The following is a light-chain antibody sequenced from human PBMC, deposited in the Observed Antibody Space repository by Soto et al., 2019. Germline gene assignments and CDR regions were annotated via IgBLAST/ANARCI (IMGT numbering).Light chain of an antibody. J-gene: IGKJ5*01. CDR1: QSVSSR. Sequence: EIVLTQSPGTLSLSPGERATLSCRASQSVSSRLAWYQQKPGQAPRLLISGASNRATGIPDRFSGSGSATDFTLTISRLEPEDFALYYCQQYGGSPITFGQGTRLEIK. CDR2: GAS. V-gene: IGKV3-20*01. CDR3: QQYGGSPIT.